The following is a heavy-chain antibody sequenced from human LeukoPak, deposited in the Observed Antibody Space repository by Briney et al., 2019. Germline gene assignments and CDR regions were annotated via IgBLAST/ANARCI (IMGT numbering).Heavy chain of an antibody. J-gene: IGHJ3*02. CDR2: ISAYNGNT. V-gene: IGHV1-18*01. Sequence: ASVKVSRKASGYTFTSYGISWVRQAPGQGLEWMGWISAYNGNTNYAQKLQGRVTMTTDTSTSTAYMELRSLRSDDTAVYYCARENYYDSSGFTFDIWGQGTMVTVSS. CDR3: ARENYYDSSGFTFDI. CDR1: GYTFTSYG. D-gene: IGHD3-22*01.